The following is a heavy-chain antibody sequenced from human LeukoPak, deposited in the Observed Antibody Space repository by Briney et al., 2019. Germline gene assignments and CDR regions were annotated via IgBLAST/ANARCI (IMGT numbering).Heavy chain of an antibody. CDR1: GFTFSSYG. D-gene: IGHD5-12*01. CDR3: ARVRKYSGYYSWYFDL. V-gene: IGHV3-48*01. J-gene: IGHJ2*01. CDR2: ISSSSSTI. Sequence: GGSLRLSCAASGFTFSSYGMTWVRQAPGKGLEWVSYISSSSSTIYYADSVKGRFTISRDNAKNSLYLQLNSLRAGDTAVYYCARVRKYSGYYSWYFDLWGRGTLVTVSS.